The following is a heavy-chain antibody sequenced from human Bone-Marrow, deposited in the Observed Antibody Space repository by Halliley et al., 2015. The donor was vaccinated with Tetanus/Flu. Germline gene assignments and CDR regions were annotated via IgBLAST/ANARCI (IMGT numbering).Heavy chain of an antibody. Sequence: LRLSCAVSGGSINSGGYFWSWIRQTPGKGLEWIGYMYYSGSTDYHPSLRSRVSISVDTSKNQFSLNLRSVTAADTAVYYCARGAGTAYYYGMDVWGQGTTVTVSS. CDR1: GGSINSGGYF. CDR2: MYYSGST. CDR3: ARGAGTAYYYGMDV. D-gene: IGHD2-21*02. V-gene: IGHV4-61*08. J-gene: IGHJ6*02.